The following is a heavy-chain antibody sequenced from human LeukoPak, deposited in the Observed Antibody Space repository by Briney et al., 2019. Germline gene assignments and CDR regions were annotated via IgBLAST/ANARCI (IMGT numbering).Heavy chain of an antibody. D-gene: IGHD6-13*01. J-gene: IGHJ6*03. CDR3: AKERNPYSSSWYSLHYMDV. Sequence: GGSLRLSCAASGFTFSGYALSWVRQAPGKGLEWVSAISGIGGSTYYADSVKGRFTISRDNSKNTLYLQMNSLRAEDTAVFYCAKERNPYSSSWYSLHYMDVWGKGTTVTVSS. V-gene: IGHV3-23*01. CDR1: GFTFSGYA. CDR2: ISGIGGST.